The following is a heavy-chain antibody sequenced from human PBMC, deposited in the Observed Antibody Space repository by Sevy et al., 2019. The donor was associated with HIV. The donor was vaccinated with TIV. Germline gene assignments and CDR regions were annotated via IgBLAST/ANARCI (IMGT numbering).Heavy chain of an antibody. V-gene: IGHV3-30-3*01. CDR1: GFTFSSYA. CDR2: ISYDGSNK. CDR3: AREGVRKRRVLSPFYFDY. J-gene: IGHJ4*02. Sequence: GGSLRLSCAASGFTFSSYAMHWVRQAPGKGLEWVAVISYDGSNKYYADSVKGRFTISRDNSKNTLYLQMNSLRAEDTAVYYSAREGVRKRRVLSPFYFDYWGQGTLVTVSS. D-gene: IGHD1-1*01.